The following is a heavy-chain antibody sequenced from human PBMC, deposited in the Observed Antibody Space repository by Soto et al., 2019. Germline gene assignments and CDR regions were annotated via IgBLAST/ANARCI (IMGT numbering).Heavy chain of an antibody. D-gene: IGHD3-16*02. Sequence: ASVKVSCKASGYTFTGYYMHWVRQAPGQGLEWMGWINPNSGGTNYAQKFQGWVTMTRDTSISTAYMELSRLRSDNTAVYYCARETTYIWGSHRDHDAFDIWGQGTMVTVSS. J-gene: IGHJ3*02. V-gene: IGHV1-2*04. CDR2: INPNSGGT. CDR3: ARETTYIWGSHRDHDAFDI. CDR1: GYTFTGYY.